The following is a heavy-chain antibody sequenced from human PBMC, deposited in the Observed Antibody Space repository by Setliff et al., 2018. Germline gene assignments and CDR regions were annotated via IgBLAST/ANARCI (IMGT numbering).Heavy chain of an antibody. V-gene: IGHV5-51*01. J-gene: IGHJ3*02. Sequence: GESLKISCKGSGYSFTSYWIGWVRQMPGKGLEWMGIIYPGDSDTRYSPSFQGQVTVSADKSISTAYLQWSSLKASDTAMYYCARPGYCSSTSCSGAFDIWGQGTMVTVSS. CDR1: GYSFTSYW. CDR3: ARPGYCSSTSCSGAFDI. CDR2: IYPGDSDT. D-gene: IGHD2-2*01.